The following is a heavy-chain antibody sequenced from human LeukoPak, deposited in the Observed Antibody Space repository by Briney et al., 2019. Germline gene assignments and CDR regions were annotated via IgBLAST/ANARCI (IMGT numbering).Heavy chain of an antibody. V-gene: IGHV3-66*01. D-gene: IGHD3-22*01. Sequence: GGSLRLSCAASGFTFRNCAMSWVRQAPGKGLEWVSVIYSGGSTYYTDSVKGRFTISRDNSKNTLYLQMNTLRAEDTAVYYCARDAGSATMIAPYFDYWGQGTLVTVSS. CDR1: GFTFRNCA. J-gene: IGHJ4*02. CDR2: IYSGGST. CDR3: ARDAGSATMIAPYFDY.